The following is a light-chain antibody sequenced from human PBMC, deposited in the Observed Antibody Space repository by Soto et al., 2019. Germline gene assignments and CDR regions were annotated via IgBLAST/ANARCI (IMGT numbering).Light chain of an antibody. CDR3: TQYGSYRT. CDR1: QSITSW. CDR2: DAS. J-gene: IGKJ1*01. Sequence: DVGMTQSPSAVSASVGDRVTITCRASQSITSWLAWYQLKPGRAPKHLSYDASSLESGVPSRFSGSGSVTEFTLTISSLHPVESATYFGTQYGSYRTVGQGTKVDIK. V-gene: IGKV1-5*01.